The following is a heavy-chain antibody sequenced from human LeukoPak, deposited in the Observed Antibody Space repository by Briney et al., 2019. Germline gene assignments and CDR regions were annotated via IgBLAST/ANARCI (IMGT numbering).Heavy chain of an antibody. CDR3: ARGGDHFDY. CDR2: ISDSGNT. D-gene: IGHD2-21*02. CDR1: GGPINTGYY. J-gene: IGHJ4*02. V-gene: IGHV4-31*03. Sequence: SETLSLTCTVSGGPINTGYYWNWIRQHPGKGLEWIGQISDSGNTNYNPSLKGRVTMSVDTSQNQFSLKLSSVTAADTAVYYCARGGDHFDYWGQGSLVTVSS.